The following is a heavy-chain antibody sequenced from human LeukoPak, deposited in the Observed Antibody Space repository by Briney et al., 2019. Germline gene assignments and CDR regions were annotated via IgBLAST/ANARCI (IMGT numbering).Heavy chain of an antibody. CDR1: GFSFGEYW. V-gene: IGHV3-74*01. CDR2: IDRDGTPR. CDR3: VASRWSGALDF. J-gene: IGHJ4*02. D-gene: IGHD3-3*01. Sequence: GGSLRLSCAASGFSFGEYWMLWVRQTPRNGLSWIARIDRDGTPRIYADSVMGRFTISRDNARHALYLQMNSLKDEDTAVYYCVASRWSGALDFWGQGSLVTVSS.